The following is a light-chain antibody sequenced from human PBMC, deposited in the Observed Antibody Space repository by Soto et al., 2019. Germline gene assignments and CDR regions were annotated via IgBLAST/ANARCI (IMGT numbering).Light chain of an antibody. Sequence: EVVMTQSPATLSVSPGGRATLSCRASQSISGTLAWYQQKPGQAPRLLIYGASTRATGIPDRFSGSGSGTDFTLTISRLEPEDSAVYYCQQYGSSPTWTFGQGTKVDIK. V-gene: IGKV3-20*01. CDR2: GAS. J-gene: IGKJ1*01. CDR1: QSISGT. CDR3: QQYGSSPTWT.